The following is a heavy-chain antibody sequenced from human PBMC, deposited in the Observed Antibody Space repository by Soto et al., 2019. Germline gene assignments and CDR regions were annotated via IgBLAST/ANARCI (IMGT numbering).Heavy chain of an antibody. J-gene: IGHJ4*02. Sequence: GGSLRLSCAASEFMFSNYAMNWVRQAPGKGLEWVSGISGSGGSTYYADSVEGRFTISRDNSRNTLYLQMNSPRAEDTAVYYCATSMLTRPFDYWGQGTLVTVSS. CDR3: ATSMLTRPFDY. V-gene: IGHV3-23*01. D-gene: IGHD3-10*02. CDR2: ISGSGGST. CDR1: EFMFSNYA.